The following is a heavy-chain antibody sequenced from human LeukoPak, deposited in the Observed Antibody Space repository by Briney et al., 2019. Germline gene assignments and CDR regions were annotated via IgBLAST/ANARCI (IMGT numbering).Heavy chain of an antibody. V-gene: IGHV3-30-3*01. Sequence: GGSLRLSCAASGFTFSSYAMHWVRQAPGKGLEWVAVISYDGSNKYYADSVKGRFTISRDNSKNTLYLQMNSLRAEDTALYYCAKASYYDSSGSYYFDYWGQGTLVTVSS. CDR3: AKASYYDSSGSYYFDY. J-gene: IGHJ4*02. D-gene: IGHD3-22*01. CDR2: ISYDGSNK. CDR1: GFTFSSYA.